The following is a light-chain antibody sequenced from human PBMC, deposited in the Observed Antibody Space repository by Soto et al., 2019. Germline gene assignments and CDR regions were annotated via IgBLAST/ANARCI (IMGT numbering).Light chain of an antibody. CDR2: KSS. V-gene: IGKV1-5*03. J-gene: IGKJ1*01. CDR3: QHYYSYSEA. CDR1: QTISSW. Sequence: DIQMTQSPSTLSGSVGDRVTITCRASQTISSWLAWYQQKPGKAPKLLIYKSSTVKSGVPSRFSGSGSGTEFTLTISSLQPDYFATYYCQHYYSYSEAFGQGTKVELK.